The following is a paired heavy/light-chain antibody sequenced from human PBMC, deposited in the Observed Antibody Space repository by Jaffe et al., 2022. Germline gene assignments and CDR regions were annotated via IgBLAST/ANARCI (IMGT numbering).Heavy chain of an antibody. Sequence: QITLKESGPTLVKPTQTLTLTCTFSGFSLSTSGVGVGWIRQPPGKALEWLALIYWDDDKRYSPSLKSRLTITKDTSKNQVVLTMTNMDPVDTATYYCAHYINTAMVLVPGVYFDYWGQGTLVTVSS. V-gene: IGHV2-5*02. CDR1: GFSLSTSGVG. D-gene: IGHD5-18*01. CDR3: AHYINTAMVLVPGVYFDY. CDR2: IYWDDDK. J-gene: IGHJ4*02.
Light chain of an antibody. Sequence: QSVLTQPPSVSGAPGQRVTISCTGSSSNIGAGYDVHWYQQLPGTAPKLLIYGNSNRPSGVPDRFSGSKSGTSASLAITGLQAEDEADYYCQSYDSSLSGHWVFGGGTKLTVL. CDR1: SSNIGAGYD. CDR3: QSYDSSLSGHWV. V-gene: IGLV1-40*01. J-gene: IGLJ3*02. CDR2: GNS.